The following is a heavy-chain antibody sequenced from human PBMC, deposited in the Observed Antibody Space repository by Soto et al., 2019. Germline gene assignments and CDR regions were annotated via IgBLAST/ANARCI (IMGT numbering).Heavy chain of an antibody. CDR2: IYYTGST. J-gene: IGHJ3*02. V-gene: IGHV4-59*01. D-gene: IGHD2-21*02. CDR3: AVTRGGAHPHDI. CDR1: GGPLRSFY. Sequence: PSETLSLTCNSSGGPLRSFYYSWIRQAPGKGLERIGYIYYTGSTNYNPSLKSRVTMSVDTSKNQFSLKLTSVTAADTAVYFCAVTRGGAHPHDIWGQGTMVTVSS.